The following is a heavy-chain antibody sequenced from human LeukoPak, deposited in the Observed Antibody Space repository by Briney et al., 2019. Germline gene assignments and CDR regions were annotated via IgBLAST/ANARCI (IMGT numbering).Heavy chain of an antibody. CDR1: GSSFTTYW. V-gene: IGHV5-51*01. Sequence: NRGESLKISCQASGSSFTTYWIGWVRHLPGKGLEWMGIIFPADSDIRYSPSFQGQVTVSADKSISTAYLQWSSLKASDTAMYYCARWVTADRGKKDAFDVWGQGTMVTVSS. CDR2: IFPADSDI. D-gene: IGHD2-21*02. J-gene: IGHJ3*01. CDR3: ARWVTADRGKKDAFDV.